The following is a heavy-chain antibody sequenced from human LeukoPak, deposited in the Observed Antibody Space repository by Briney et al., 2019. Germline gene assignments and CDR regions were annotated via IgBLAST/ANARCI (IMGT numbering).Heavy chain of an antibody. V-gene: IGHV4-59*01. Sequence: PSETLSLTCTVSGGSISSYYWSWIRQPPGKGLEWIGYIYYSGSTNYNPSLKSRVTISVDTSKNQFSLKLSSVTAANTAVYYCARDTGIYDSSGYYYYYYGMDVWGQGTTVTVSS. CDR2: IYYSGST. CDR3: ARDTGIYDSSGYYYYYYGMDV. CDR1: GGSISSYY. D-gene: IGHD3-22*01. J-gene: IGHJ6*02.